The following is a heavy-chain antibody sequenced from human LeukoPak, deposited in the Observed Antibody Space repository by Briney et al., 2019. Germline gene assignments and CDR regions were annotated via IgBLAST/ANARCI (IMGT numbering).Heavy chain of an antibody. CDR3: ARDLTVGDTFDY. Sequence: GRSLSLSCAASGFTFSSYWTSWVRQAPGEGLEWVADIKQDGSEKYYVDSVKSRFTITRDTAKQSLYLQMNSLRTEDTAVYYCARDLTVGDTFDYWGQGTLVTVSS. J-gene: IGHJ4*02. CDR1: GFTFSSYW. D-gene: IGHD1-26*01. CDR2: IKQDGSEK. V-gene: IGHV3-7*01.